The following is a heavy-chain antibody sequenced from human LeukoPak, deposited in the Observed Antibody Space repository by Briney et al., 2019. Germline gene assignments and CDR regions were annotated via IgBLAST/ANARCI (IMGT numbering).Heavy chain of an antibody. CDR1: GFTFSSYG. Sequence: GGSLRLSCAAYGFTFSSYGMHWVRQAPGKGLEWVAFIRYDGSNKYYADSVKGRFTISRDNSKNTLYLQMNSLRAEDTAVYYCAKDGVAYCGGDCYSDYWGQGTLVTVSS. J-gene: IGHJ4*02. CDR3: AKDGVAYCGGDCYSDY. V-gene: IGHV3-30*02. CDR2: IRYDGSNK. D-gene: IGHD2-21*01.